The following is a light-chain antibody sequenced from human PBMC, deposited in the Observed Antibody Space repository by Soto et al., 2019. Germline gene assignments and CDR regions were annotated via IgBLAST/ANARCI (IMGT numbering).Light chain of an antibody. CDR3: QQFNSYPPAT. CDR2: DAS. CDR1: QGICSA. V-gene: IGKV1-13*02. Sequence: AIQLTQSPSSLSASVGDRVTITCRASQGICSALAWYQQKPGKAPKLLIYDASSLESGVPSRFSGSGSGTDFTLTISSLQPEDFATYYCQQFNSYPPATFGQGTRLEIK. J-gene: IGKJ5*01.